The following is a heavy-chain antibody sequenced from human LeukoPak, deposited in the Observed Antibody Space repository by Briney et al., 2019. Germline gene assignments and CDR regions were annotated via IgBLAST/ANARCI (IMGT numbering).Heavy chain of an antibody. CDR2: ISSSGCTI. CDR1: GFTFSSTW. CDR3: ARGGRPKDYYYYMDV. V-gene: IGHV3-48*04. J-gene: IGHJ6*03. D-gene: IGHD1-26*01. Sequence: PGGSLRLSCAASGFTFSSTWMNWVRQAPGKGLEGVSYISSSGCTIYYADSVKGRFTISRDDAKNSLYLQMNSLRAEDTAVYYCARGGRPKDYYYYMDVWGKGTTVTISS.